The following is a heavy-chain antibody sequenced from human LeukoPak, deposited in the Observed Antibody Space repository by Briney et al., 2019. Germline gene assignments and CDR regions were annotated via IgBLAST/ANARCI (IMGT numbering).Heavy chain of an antibody. Sequence: SETLSLTCTVSGGSISSYYWSWIRQPPGKGLEWIGYIYYSGSTNYNPSLKSRVTISVDTSKNQFSLKLSSVTAADTAVYYCARSHSIWTSFDYWGQGTLVTVSS. D-gene: IGHD3/OR15-3a*01. CDR1: GGSISSYY. J-gene: IGHJ4*02. V-gene: IGHV4-59*01. CDR3: ARSHSIWTSFDY. CDR2: IYYSGST.